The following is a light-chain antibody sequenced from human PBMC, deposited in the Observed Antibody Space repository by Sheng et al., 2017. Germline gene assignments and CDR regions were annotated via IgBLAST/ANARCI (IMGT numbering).Light chain of an antibody. J-gene: IGKJ3*01. CDR2: AAS. V-gene: IGKV1-12*01. CDR3: QXVNSFPLT. Sequence: DILMTQSPSSVSASVGDRVTITCRASQGISSWLAWYQQKPGKAPKLLIYAASSLQSGVPSKVQRQWDPGTDFTLTNPAACSLKILQRYYCQXVNSFPLTFGPGTKVHIK. CDR1: QGISSW.